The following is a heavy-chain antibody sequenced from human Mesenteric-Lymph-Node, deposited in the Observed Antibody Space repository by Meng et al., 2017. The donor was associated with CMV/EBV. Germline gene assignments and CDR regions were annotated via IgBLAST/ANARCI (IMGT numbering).Heavy chain of an antibody. J-gene: IGHJ4*02. Sequence: CAVSGGSISGSNWWSGVRQPPGKGLEWIGEIYHSGSTNYNPSLKSRVTISVDKSKNQFSLKLSSVTAADTAVYYCASSPVPAAERDYWGQGTLVTVSS. V-gene: IGHV4-4*02. CDR3: ASSPVPAAERDY. CDR2: IYHSGST. D-gene: IGHD2-2*01. CDR1: GGSISGSNW.